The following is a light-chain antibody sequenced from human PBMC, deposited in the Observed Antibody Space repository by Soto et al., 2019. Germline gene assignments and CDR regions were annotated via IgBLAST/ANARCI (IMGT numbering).Light chain of an antibody. J-gene: IGKJ3*01. Sequence: DIQMTQSPSTLSASVGDRVTITCRASQSISSWLAWYQQKPGKAPRLLIYKASSLESGVPSRFSGSGSGTGFTLTISSLQPDDFATYYCQQYNDYFLTFGPGTKVDIK. CDR1: QSISSW. CDR2: KAS. V-gene: IGKV1-5*03. CDR3: QQYNDYFLT.